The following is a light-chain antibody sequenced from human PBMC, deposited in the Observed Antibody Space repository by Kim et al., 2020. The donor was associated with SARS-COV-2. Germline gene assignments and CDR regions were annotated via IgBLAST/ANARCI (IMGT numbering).Light chain of an antibody. CDR3: AAWDTTLTVWV. V-gene: IGLV1-51*01. CDR1: NSNIGKNY. J-gene: IGLJ3*02. Sequence: QSVLTQPPSVSAAPGQKVTISCSGSNSNIGKNYLSWYQQLPGTAPQLLIYDNNKRPSGIPDRFSGPKSGTSATLGITGLQAADEADYYCAAWDTTLTVWVFGGGTQLTVL. CDR2: DNN.